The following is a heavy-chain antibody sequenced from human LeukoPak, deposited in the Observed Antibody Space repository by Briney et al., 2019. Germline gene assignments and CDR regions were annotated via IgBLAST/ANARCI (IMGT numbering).Heavy chain of an antibody. CDR3: ARFPGGAEYRHYYYMDV. Sequence: PSETLSLTCTVSGGSISSSSYYWGWIRQPPGKGLEWIGSIYYSGSTYYNPSLKSRVTISVDTSKNQFSLKLSSVTAADTAVYYCARFPGGAEYRHYYYMDVWGTGTTVTASS. CDR2: IYYSGST. CDR1: GGSISSSSYY. V-gene: IGHV4-39*07. D-gene: IGHD1-14*01. J-gene: IGHJ6*03.